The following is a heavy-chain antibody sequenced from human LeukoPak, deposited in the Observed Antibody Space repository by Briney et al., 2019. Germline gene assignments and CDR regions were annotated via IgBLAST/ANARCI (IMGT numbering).Heavy chain of an antibody. V-gene: IGHV3-7*01. D-gene: IGHD3-10*01. J-gene: IGHJ6*03. CDR2: IKQDGSEK. CDR1: GFTFSRYW. Sequence: GGSLRLSCAASGFTFSRYWMSWVRQAPGKGLEWVANIKQDGSEKYYVDSVKGRFTISRDNAKNSLYLQMNSLRAEDTAVYYCATLVGGSGSSRTLNYYYYYMDVWGKGTTVTVSS. CDR3: ATLVGGSGSSRTLNYYYYYMDV.